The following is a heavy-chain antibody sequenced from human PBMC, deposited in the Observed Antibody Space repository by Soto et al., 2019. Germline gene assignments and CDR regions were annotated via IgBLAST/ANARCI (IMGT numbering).Heavy chain of an antibody. D-gene: IGHD1-26*01. CDR2: INPANGNT. Sequence: QVQLVQSGAEMKKPGASVNISCQASGFTFSDTLINWVRQGPGQGLEWMGWINPANGNTRYSESFQGRVTISSLSSASRAYVALSDLTSEDTAVYYCARDIVSVGPRGNDAFDVWGQGTMITFSS. J-gene: IGHJ3*01. V-gene: IGHV1-3*01. CDR3: ARDIVSVGPRGNDAFDV. CDR1: GFTFSDTL.